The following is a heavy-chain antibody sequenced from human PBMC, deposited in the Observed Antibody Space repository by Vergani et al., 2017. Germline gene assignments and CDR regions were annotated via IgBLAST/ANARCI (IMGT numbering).Heavy chain of an antibody. CDR1: RYSFTNYW. Sequence: EVQLVQSGAEVKKPGESLKISCQISRYSFTNYWIGWVRQMPGKVLEWMGIFHPADPDTRYSPSFQGQVTISVDKSISTAYLQRSSLRASDSAMYYCARLYGRDSSGSKYFDYWGQGTLVTVSS. CDR2: FHPADPDT. V-gene: IGHV5-51*01. CDR3: ARLYGRDSSGSKYFDY. J-gene: IGHJ4*02. D-gene: IGHD3-22*01.